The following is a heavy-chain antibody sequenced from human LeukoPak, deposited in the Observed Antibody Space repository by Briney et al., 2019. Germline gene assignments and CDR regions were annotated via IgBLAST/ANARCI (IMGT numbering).Heavy chain of an antibody. V-gene: IGHV1-18*01. Sequence: ASVKVSCKASGYTFTSYGISWVRQAPGQGLEWMGWISAYNGNTNYAQKLQGRVTMTTDTSTSTAYMELKSLRSDDTAVYYCAKDSSGYPLDYWGQGTLVTVSP. CDR1: GYTFTSYG. CDR2: ISAYNGNT. D-gene: IGHD3-22*01. J-gene: IGHJ4*02. CDR3: AKDSSGYPLDY.